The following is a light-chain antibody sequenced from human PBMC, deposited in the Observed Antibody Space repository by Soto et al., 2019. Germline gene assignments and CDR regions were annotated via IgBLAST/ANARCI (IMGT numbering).Light chain of an antibody. CDR1: SSNIGAGHD. Sequence: QSVLTQPPSVSGAPGQSVTISCTGSSSNIGAGHDVHWYQQFPGTAPKVLIYGDSNRPSGVPDRFSGSKSCTSASLAITGLQAEDEADYYCQSYDNSLSGSNVFGTGTKLTVL. CDR3: QSYDNSLSGSNV. CDR2: GDS. J-gene: IGLJ1*01. V-gene: IGLV1-40*01.